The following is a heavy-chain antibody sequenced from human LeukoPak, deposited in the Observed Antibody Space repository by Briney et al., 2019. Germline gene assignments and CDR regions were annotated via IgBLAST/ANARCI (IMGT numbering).Heavy chain of an antibody. V-gene: IGHV1-2*02. J-gene: IGHJ4*02. Sequence: ASVKVSCKASGYTFTGYYMHWVRQAPGQGPEWMGWINPNSGGTNYAQKFQGRVTMTRDTSISTAYMELSRLRSDDTAVYYCARDEYDILTGYYLRSFDYWGQGTLVTVSS. CDR3: ARDEYDILTGYYLRSFDY. CDR1: GYTFTGYY. CDR2: INPNSGGT. D-gene: IGHD3-9*01.